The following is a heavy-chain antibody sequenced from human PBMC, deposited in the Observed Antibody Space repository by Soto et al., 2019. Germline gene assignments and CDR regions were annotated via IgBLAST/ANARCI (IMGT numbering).Heavy chain of an antibody. V-gene: IGHV1-18*01. CDR3: ARTEGRSTRGDY. D-gene: IGHD2-8*01. Sequence: QVQLVQSGAEVKKPGASVRVSCKASGYSFTTYGVTWVRQAPGQGLEWMGWISTYNGDTRVAQQHQGRVTLTTDTSPNAAHMELRSLKSDDTAIYYCARTEGRSTRGDYWGQGTLVTVPS. CDR1: GYSFTTYG. J-gene: IGHJ4*02. CDR2: ISTYNGDT.